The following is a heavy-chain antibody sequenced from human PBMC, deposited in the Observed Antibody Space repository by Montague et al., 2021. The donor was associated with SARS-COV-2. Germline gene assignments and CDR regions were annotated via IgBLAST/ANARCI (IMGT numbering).Heavy chain of an antibody. J-gene: IGHJ6*02. Sequence: SETLSLTCAVYGGSFSGYYWNWIRQPPGKGLQWIGEINHSGSTNYNPSLKSRVTISVVTSKNQFSLRLSSVTAADTAVYYCVRRLQATVIVVVFTGGPLSECGMDVWGQGTTVTVSS. CDR1: GGSFSGYY. D-gene: IGHD3-22*01. CDR3: VRRLQATVIVVVFTGGPLSECGMDV. CDR2: INHSGST. V-gene: IGHV4-34*01.